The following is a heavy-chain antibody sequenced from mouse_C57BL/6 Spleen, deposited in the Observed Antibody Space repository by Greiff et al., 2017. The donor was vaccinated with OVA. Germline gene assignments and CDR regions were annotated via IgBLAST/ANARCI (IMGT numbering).Heavy chain of an antibody. CDR1: GYSITSGYD. J-gene: IGHJ2*01. CDR2: ISYSGST. D-gene: IGHD1-1*01. Sequence: EVKLQESGPGMVKPSQSLSLTCTVTGYSITSGYDWHWIRHFPGNKLEWMGYISYSGSTNYNPSLKSRISITHDTSKNHFFLKLNSVTTEDTATYYCARRDYYRGYFDYWGQGTTLTVSS. CDR3: ARRDYYRGYFDY. V-gene: IGHV3-1*01.